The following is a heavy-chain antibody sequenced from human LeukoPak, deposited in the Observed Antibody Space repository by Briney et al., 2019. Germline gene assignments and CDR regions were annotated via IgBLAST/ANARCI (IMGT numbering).Heavy chain of an antibody. V-gene: IGHV3-30*02. CDR3: AKDGYCSGGACYAWHFDS. Sequence: PGGSLRLSCTASGFSFSHFGRHWVRQAPGKGLEWVAFIGRDGDKKYFADSLKGRLTISRDNSKNMLFMQVSSLRTEDTAVYYCAKDGYCSGGACYAWHFDSWGLGTLVTVSS. J-gene: IGHJ4*02. CDR2: IGRDGDKK. D-gene: IGHD2-15*01. CDR1: GFSFSHFG.